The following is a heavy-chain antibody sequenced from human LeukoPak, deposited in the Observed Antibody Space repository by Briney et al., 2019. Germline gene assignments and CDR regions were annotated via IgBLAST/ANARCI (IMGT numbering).Heavy chain of an antibody. V-gene: IGHV1-2*02. CDR1: GYTFTGYY. J-gene: IGHJ4*02. D-gene: IGHD5-24*01. CDR2: INPNTGGT. CDR3: ATLGWLQPADFFDY. Sequence: ASVKVSCKASGYTFTGYYMHWVRQAPGQGLEWMGWINPNTGGTNHVQKFQGRVTMTRDTSISTAYMELSRLRSDDTAVYHCATLGWLQPADFFDYWGQGTLVTVSS.